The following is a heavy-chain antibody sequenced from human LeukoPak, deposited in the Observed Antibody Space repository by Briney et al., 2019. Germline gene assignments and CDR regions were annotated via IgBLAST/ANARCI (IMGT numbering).Heavy chain of an antibody. CDR3: AKRVRYCSSTSCYNWFDP. V-gene: IGHV3-23*01. J-gene: IGHJ5*02. CDR1: GFTFSSYA. CDR2: ISGSGGST. D-gene: IGHD2-2*01. Sequence: GGSLRLSCAASGFTFSSYAMSWVRQAPGKGLEWVSAISGSGGSTYYAHSVKGRFTISRDNSKNTLYLQMNSLRAEDTAVYYCAKRVRYCSSTSCYNWFDPWGQGTLVTVSS.